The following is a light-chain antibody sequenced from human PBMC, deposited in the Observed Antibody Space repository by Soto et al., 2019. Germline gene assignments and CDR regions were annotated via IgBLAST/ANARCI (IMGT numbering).Light chain of an antibody. Sequence: DIQMTQSPSTLSGSVGDRVTITCRASQTISSWLAWYQQKPGKAPKLLIYKASTLKSGVPSRFSGSASGTEFTLTISSLQSEDFTVYYCQQYNKWPLTFGQGTKVDIK. CDR3: QQYNKWPLT. V-gene: IGKV1-5*03. CDR1: QTISSW. CDR2: KAS. J-gene: IGKJ1*01.